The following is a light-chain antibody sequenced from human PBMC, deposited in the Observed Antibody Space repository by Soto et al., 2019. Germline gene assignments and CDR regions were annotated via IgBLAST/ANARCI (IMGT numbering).Light chain of an antibody. V-gene: IGKV1-33*01. Sequence: IQLPQSHSSLSASVGDGVPITCRASQGISNYLNWYQQKPGKANKLLIYDASNLETGVPSRFSGSGSGTDFTLTISSLQPEEIATYYCKQYDNLPLTVGSGTKVVI. CDR3: KQYDNLPLT. CDR2: DAS. CDR1: QGISNY. J-gene: IGKJ3*01.